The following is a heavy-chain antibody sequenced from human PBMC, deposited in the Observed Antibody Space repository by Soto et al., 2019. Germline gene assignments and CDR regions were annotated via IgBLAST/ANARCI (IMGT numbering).Heavy chain of an antibody. CDR3: ARDWKGAEGFDP. V-gene: IGHV1-18*01. J-gene: IGHJ5*02. CDR1: GYTFSTYG. CDR2: IGADNGDT. Sequence: QVQLVQSGAEVKKPGASVKVSCKASGYTFSTYGFSWVRQAPGQGLEWMGWIGADNGDTNYAQNFQGRVTMTTDTSTTQSYMELRSLTSDDTAVYFCARDWKGAEGFDPWGQGTLVTVSS. D-gene: IGHD1-1*01.